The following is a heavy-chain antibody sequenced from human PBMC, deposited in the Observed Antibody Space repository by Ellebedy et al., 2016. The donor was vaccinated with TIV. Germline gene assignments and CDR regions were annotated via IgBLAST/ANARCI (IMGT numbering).Heavy chain of an antibody. CDR2: VYSSGNT. V-gene: IGHV4-59*12. CDR3: ARSDLLSYGSWRAPFDP. D-gene: IGHD3-10*01. Sequence: MPSETLSLTCRVSGGSISGYYWNWIRQPPAMGLEWIGYVYSSGNTNCNPSLKSRVTISIDTSKNQFSLKLNSVTAADTAVYYCARSDLLSYGSWRAPFDPWGQGTPVTVSS. CDR1: GGSISGYY. J-gene: IGHJ5*02.